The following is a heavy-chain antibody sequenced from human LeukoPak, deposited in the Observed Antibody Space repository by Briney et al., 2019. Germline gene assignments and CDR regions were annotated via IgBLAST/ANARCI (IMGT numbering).Heavy chain of an antibody. J-gene: IGHJ3*02. D-gene: IGHD3-22*01. V-gene: IGHV1-46*01. Sequence: GSVKVSCTASGYTFTSYYMHWVRQAPGQGLEWMGIINPSGGSTSYAQKCQGRVTITSDTATLTVYIELSSLRSAAAAVYYCAREPVSSSGYYRDAFDIWGQGTMVTVSS. CDR1: GYTFTSYY. CDR3: AREPVSSSGYYRDAFDI. CDR2: INPSGGST.